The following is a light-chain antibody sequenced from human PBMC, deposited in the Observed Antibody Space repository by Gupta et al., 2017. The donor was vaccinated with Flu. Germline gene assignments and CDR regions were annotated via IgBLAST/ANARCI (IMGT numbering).Light chain of an antibody. CDR3: QQYDNRPPMYT. CDR1: QSVSSN. V-gene: IGKV3-15*01. CDR2: GAS. J-gene: IGKJ2*01. Sequence: EIVMMLSLGTLSVSPGERVTLSCRASQSVSSNLAWYQQKPGQAPRLLIYGASTRATGIPARFSGSGSGTDFTLTISSLQSEDFAVYYCQQYDNRPPMYTFGQGTKLEIK.